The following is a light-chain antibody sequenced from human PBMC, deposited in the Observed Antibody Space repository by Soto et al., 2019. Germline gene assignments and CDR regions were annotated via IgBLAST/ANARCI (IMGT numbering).Light chain of an antibody. CDR2: GDN. J-gene: IGLJ1*01. Sequence: QSVLTQPPSVSGAPGQRVAISCTGSSSNIGAEYDVHWYQQLPGTAPKRLIYGDNNRPSGVPDRFSGSKSGTSASLAITGLQPEDEADSYCQSYGSSLTTFVFGTGTKVTVL. CDR1: SSNIGAEYD. V-gene: IGLV1-40*01. CDR3: QSYGSSLTTFV.